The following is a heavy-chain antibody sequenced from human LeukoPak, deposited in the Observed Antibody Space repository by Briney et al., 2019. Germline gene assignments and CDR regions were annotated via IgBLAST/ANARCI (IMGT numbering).Heavy chain of an antibody. J-gene: IGHJ5*02. CDR2: IYTSGST. CDR1: GGSISSGSYY. D-gene: IGHD5-24*01. V-gene: IGHV4-61*02. CDR3: ARDRLEMATSPHNWFDP. Sequence: SQTLSLTCTVSGGSISSGSYYWSWIRQPAGKGLEWIGRIYTSGSTNYNTSLKSRVTISVDTSKNQSSLKLSSVTAADTAVYYCARDRLEMATSPHNWFDPWGQGTLVTVSS.